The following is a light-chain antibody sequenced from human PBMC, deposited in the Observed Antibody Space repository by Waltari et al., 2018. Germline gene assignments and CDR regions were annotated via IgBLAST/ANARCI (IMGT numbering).Light chain of an antibody. CDR1: SSDVGGYNH. J-gene: IGLJ3*02. CDR2: EVS. CDR3: TSYTSISTRV. V-gene: IGLV2-14*01. Sequence: QSALTQPASVSGSPGQSITISCTGTSSDVGGYNHVSWYQQLPAKTPKLIISEVSNRPSGVSVRFAGSKSGNTASLTISGPQAEDEADYYCTSYTSISTRVFGGGTKLTVL.